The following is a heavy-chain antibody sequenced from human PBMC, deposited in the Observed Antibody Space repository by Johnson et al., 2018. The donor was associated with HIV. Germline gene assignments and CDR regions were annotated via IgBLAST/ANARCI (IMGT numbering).Heavy chain of an antibody. V-gene: IGHV3-30-3*01. CDR1: GFTFSSYA. CDR2: ISYDGSNK. D-gene: IGHD5-24*01. CDR3: ARDQVVEMATIIGDDAFDI. Sequence: QVQLVESGGGVVQPGRSLRLSCAASGFTFSSYAMHWVRQAPGKGLEWVAVISYDGSNKYYADSVKGRFTISRDNSKHTLYLQMNSLRAEDTAVYYCARDQVVEMATIIGDDAFDIWGQGTMVTVSS. J-gene: IGHJ3*02.